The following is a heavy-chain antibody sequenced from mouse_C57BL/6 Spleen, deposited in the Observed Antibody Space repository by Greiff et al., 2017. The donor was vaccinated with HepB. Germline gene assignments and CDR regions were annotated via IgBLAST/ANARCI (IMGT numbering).Heavy chain of an antibody. J-gene: IGHJ1*03. V-gene: IGHV1-47*01. CDR1: GYTFTTYP. CDR2: FHPYNDDT. Sequence: VKLQQSGAELVKPGASVKMSCKASGYTFTTYPIEWMKQTHGKSLEWIGNFHPYNDDTKYNEKFKGKATLTVEKSSSTVYLELSRLTSDDSAVYYCARRKYDYGYFDVWGTGTTVTVSS. CDR3: ARRKYDYGYFDV. D-gene: IGHD2-10*02.